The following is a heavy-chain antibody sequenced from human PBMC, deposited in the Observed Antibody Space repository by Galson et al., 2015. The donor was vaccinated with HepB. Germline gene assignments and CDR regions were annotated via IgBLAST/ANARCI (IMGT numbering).Heavy chain of an antibody. CDR3: ARRAAGNYDFWCFDY. D-gene: IGHD3-3*01. V-gene: IGHV4-4*02. CDR1: GDSISNDRW. J-gene: IGHJ4*02. Sequence: SETLSLTCAVSGDSISNDRWWSWVRQPPGEGLEWIGEAYHSGGTNYRPSLKSRVTISVDTSKNQFSLKLTSVTAADTAVYYCARRAAGNYDFWCFDYWGQGTLVTVSS. CDR2: AYHSGGT.